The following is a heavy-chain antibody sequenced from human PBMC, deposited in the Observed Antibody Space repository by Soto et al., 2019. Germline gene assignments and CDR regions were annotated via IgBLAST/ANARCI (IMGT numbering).Heavy chain of an antibody. J-gene: IGHJ1*01. V-gene: IGHV3-7*01. D-gene: IGHD3-16*01. CDR2: IKEDGSDK. Sequence: DAQLVESGGGLVQPGGSLRLSCGPSGFIFRNYWMSWVRQFPGKGLEWVAHIKEDGSDKYYGDSVKGRFIISRDNAKNSLFLQMNSLRAEDTAVYYCATTLTTSAEYFQYWGQGTLVTVSS. CDR1: GFIFRNYW. CDR3: ATTLTTSAEYFQY.